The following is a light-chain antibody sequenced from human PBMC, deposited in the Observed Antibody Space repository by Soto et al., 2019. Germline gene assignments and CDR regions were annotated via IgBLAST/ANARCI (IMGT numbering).Light chain of an antibody. J-gene: IGLJ2*01. CDR2: DNN. CDR1: SSNIGNNY. Sequence: SVLTQPPSVSAAPGQKVTISCSGSSSNIGNNYVSWYQQLPGTAPKLLIYDNNKRPSGIPDRFSGSKSGTSATLGITGLQTGDEADYYCGTWDSSLSAGLFGGGTKLTVL. V-gene: IGLV1-51*01. CDR3: GTWDSSLSAGL.